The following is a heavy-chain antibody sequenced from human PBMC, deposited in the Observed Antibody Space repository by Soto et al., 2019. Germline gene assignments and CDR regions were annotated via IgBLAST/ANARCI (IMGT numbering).Heavy chain of an antibody. CDR3: TRGPRLDSSSTGTY. J-gene: IGHJ4*02. D-gene: IGHD3-10*01. Sequence: EVQLVESGGGLVQPGGSLRLSCSASGFYFSVYWMHWVRQTPGKGPVWVARISEDGLTTNYADSVQGRFIISRDDAKSTLHLQMNRLRVEDTAVYYCTRGPRLDSSSTGTYWGQGTQVTVS. CDR2: ISEDGLTT. CDR1: GFYFSVYW. V-gene: IGHV3-74*01.